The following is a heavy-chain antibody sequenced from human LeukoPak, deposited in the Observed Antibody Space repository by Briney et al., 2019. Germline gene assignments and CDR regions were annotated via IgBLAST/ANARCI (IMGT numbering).Heavy chain of an antibody. CDR1: GYTFSSYG. D-gene: IGHD3-16*02. J-gene: IGHJ4*02. CDR2: ISVYNGNT. Sequence: ASVKVSCKASGYTFSSYGISWVRQAPGQGLEWMGWISVYNGNTKYAQKFQGRVTMTTDTFTSTAYMEVTSLRSDDTAMYYCARDQYDSVWDSHRPYFDYWGQGTLVTVSS. V-gene: IGHV1-18*01. CDR3: ARDQYDSVWDSHRPYFDY.